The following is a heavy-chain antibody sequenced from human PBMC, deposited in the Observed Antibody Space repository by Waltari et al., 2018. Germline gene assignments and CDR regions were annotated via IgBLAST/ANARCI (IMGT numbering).Heavy chain of an antibody. CDR1: GFTFSSYA. V-gene: IGHV3-30-3*01. Sequence: QVQLVESGGGLVQPGGSLRLSCAASGFTFSSYAMRWVRQAPGKGREWVAVISYDGSNKYYADSVKGRFTISRDNSKNTLYLQMNSLRAEDTAVYYCARSHSSSWYVWGSYRDYWGQGTLVTVSS. CDR2: ISYDGSNK. J-gene: IGHJ4*02. CDR3: ARSHSSSWYVWGSYRDY. D-gene: IGHD3-16*02.